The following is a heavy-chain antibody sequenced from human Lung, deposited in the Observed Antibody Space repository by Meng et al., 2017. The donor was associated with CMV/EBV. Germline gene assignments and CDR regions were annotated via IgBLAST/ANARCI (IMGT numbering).Heavy chain of an antibody. Sequence: GESLKISCAASGFTFSSYGMHWVRQAPGKGLEWVAFLLYDGSKKYYADSVKGRFTISRDNSKNTLYLQMNSLRAEDTAVYYCAKISDFWSGSDVWGQGTTVTVSS. D-gene: IGHD3-3*01. CDR2: LLYDGSKK. CDR1: GFTFSSYG. CDR3: AKISDFWSGSDV. J-gene: IGHJ6*02. V-gene: IGHV3-30*02.